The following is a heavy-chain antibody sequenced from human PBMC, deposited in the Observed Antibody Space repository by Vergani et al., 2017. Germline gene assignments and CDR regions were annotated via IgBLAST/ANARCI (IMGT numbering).Heavy chain of an antibody. Sequence: EVQLVESGGGLVQPGGSLRLSCAASGFTVSSNYMSWVRQAPGKGLEWVSFIYSGGSTYYADFVKGRLTISRDNSKNTLYLQMNSLRAEDTAVYYLASKKQQWLRDLNYYGIDVWGQGTTVTVSS. CDR1: GFTVSSNY. J-gene: IGHJ6*02. CDR2: IYSGGST. V-gene: IGHV3-66*02. D-gene: IGHD6-19*01. CDR3: ASKKQQWLRDLNYYGIDV.